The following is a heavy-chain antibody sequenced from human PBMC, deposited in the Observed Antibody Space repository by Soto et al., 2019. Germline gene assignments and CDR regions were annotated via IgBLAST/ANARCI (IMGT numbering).Heavy chain of an antibody. CDR2: IRSSPSTI. D-gene: IGHD4-17*01. Sequence: GGSLRLSCAASGFTFTTYSMNWVRQAPGKGLEWISYIRSSPSTIDYADSVKGRFTISTDNAKNTLYLQMNSLRAEDTAVYFCARDRDYAFDYWGQGT. J-gene: IGHJ4*02. V-gene: IGHV3-48*01. CDR1: GFTFTTYS. CDR3: ARDRDYAFDY.